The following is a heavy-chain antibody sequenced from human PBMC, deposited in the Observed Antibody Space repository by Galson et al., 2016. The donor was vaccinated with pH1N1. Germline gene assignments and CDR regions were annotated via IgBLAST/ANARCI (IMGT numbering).Heavy chain of an antibody. CDR3: ATGSGNSWFDP. CDR1: GYSFIVHY. Sequence: SVKVSCKASGYSFIVHYMHWVRQAPGHGLEWMGWIHPNSGDTKYAQNFQGRVTLTRDTSINPAYMELSSLTSDDTAVYYCATGSGNSWFDPWGQGTLVTVSS. D-gene: IGHD3-10*01. V-gene: IGHV1-2*02. J-gene: IGHJ5*02. CDR2: IHPNSGDT.